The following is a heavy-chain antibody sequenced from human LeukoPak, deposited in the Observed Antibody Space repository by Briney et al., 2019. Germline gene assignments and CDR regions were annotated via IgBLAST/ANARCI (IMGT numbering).Heavy chain of an antibody. CDR3: ARERDGMDV. Sequence: PSGTLSLTCTVSGGSISSYYWSWIRQPPGKGLEWIGYIYYSGSTNYNPSLKSRVTISVDTSKNQFSLKLSSVTAADTAVYYCARERDGMDVWGQGTTVTVSS. CDR1: GGSISSYY. J-gene: IGHJ6*02. CDR2: IYYSGST. V-gene: IGHV4-59*01.